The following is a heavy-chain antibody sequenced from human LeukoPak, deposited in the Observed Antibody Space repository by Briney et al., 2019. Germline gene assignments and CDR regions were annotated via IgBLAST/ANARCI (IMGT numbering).Heavy chain of an antibody. Sequence: ESLKISCKGSGYSFTSYWIGWVRQMPGKGLEWMGIIYPGDSDTRYSPSFQGQVTISADKSISTAYLQWSSLKASDTAMYYCARQEQDIANHNYYGMDVWGQGTTVTVSS. J-gene: IGHJ6*02. CDR1: GYSFTSYW. CDR3: ARQEQDIANHNYYGMDV. D-gene: IGHD5-12*01. V-gene: IGHV5-51*01. CDR2: IYPGDSDT.